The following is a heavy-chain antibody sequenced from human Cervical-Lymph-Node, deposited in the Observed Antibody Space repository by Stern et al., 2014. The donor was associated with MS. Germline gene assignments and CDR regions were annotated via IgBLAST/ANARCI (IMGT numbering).Heavy chain of an antibody. J-gene: IGHJ5*02. D-gene: IGHD3-22*01. V-gene: IGHV3-30*18. CDR2: ISYDGDNK. CDR3: AKDPRIYDSSGYLDA. CDR1: GFTFSLYD. Sequence: VHLVESGGGVVQPGRSLRLSCAASGFTFSLYDMPWVRQAPGKGLVWAAAISYDGDNKFYTASVKGRFTLPRDNSKSTLYLQLNSLRPEDTAIYYCAKDPRIYDSSGYLDAWGQGTLVTVSS.